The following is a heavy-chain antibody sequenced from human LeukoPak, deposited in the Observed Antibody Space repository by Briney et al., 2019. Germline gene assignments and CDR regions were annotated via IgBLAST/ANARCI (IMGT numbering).Heavy chain of an antibody. V-gene: IGHV1-69*13. J-gene: IGHJ5*02. Sequence: SVKVSCKASGGTFGSYAISWVRQAPGQGLEWMGGIIPIFGTANYAQKFQGRVTITADESTSTAYMELSSLRSEDTAVYYCAHTGGGYCSSTSCEIWYWFNPWGQGTLVTVSS. CDR3: AHTGGGYCSSTSCEIWYWFNP. CDR1: GGTFGSYA. D-gene: IGHD2-2*01. CDR2: IIPIFGTA.